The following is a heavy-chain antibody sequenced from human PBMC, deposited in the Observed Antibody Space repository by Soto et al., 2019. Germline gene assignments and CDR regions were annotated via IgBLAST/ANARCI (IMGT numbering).Heavy chain of an antibody. CDR3: ARYYYDSSGYYLSD. J-gene: IGHJ4*02. Sequence: SETLSLTCTVSGGSISSYYWSWIRQPPGKGLEWIGYIYYSGSTNYNPSLKSRVTISVDTSKNQFSLKLSSVTAADTAVYYCARYYYDSSGYYLSDWGQGTLVTVSS. CDR2: IYYSGST. CDR1: GGSISSYY. V-gene: IGHV4-59*01. D-gene: IGHD3-22*01.